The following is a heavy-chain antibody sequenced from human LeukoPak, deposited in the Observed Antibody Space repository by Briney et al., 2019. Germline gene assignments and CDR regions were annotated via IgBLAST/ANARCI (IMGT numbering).Heavy chain of an antibody. J-gene: IGHJ4*02. V-gene: IGHV4-34*01. CDR1: GGSFSGYY. CDR3: ARGTLAVAGYYVDY. CDR2: INHSGST. D-gene: IGHD6-19*01. Sequence: PSETLSLTCAVYGGSFSGYYWSWIRQPPGKGLEWIGEINHSGSTHYTPSPKSRVTISVDTSKNKFSLKLSSVTAADTAVYYCARGTLAVAGYYVDYWGQGTLVTVSS.